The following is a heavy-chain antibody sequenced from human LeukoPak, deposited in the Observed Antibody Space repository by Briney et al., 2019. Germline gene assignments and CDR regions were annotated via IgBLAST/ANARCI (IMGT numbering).Heavy chain of an antibody. J-gene: IGHJ3*01. Sequence: GGSLRLSCAASGFTFSSYEMNWVRQAPGKGLEWVSYTSSSGSTIYYADSVKGRFTTSRYNDRNSLYLHMNSLRAEDTADYYCARDRASGWGQGTMVSVSS. CDR2: TSSSGSTI. CDR1: GFTFSSYE. V-gene: IGHV3-48*03. D-gene: IGHD3-10*01. CDR3: ARDRASG.